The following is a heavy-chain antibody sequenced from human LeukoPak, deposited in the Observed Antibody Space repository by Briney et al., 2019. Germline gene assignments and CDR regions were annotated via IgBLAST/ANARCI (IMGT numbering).Heavy chain of an antibody. CDR1: GYTFTGYY. J-gene: IGHJ3*02. Sequence: ASVKVSCKASGYTFTGYYMHWVRQAPGQGLEWMGWINPNSGGTNYAQKFQGRVTMTRDTSISTAYMELSRLRSDDTAVYYCARGDFWSGYPYSGGPHDIWGQGTMVTVSS. D-gene: IGHD3-3*01. CDR2: INPNSGGT. CDR3: ARGDFWSGYPYSGGPHDI. V-gene: IGHV1-2*02.